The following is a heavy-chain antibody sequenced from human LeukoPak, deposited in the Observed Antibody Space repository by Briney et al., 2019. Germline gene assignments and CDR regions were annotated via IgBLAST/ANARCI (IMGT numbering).Heavy chain of an antibody. Sequence: GGSLRLSCAASGFTFSSYAMSWVRQAPGKGLEWVANIKQDGSEKYYVDSVKGRFTTSRDNAKNSLYLQMNSLRAEDTAVYYCARVNYDFWSGYIYYYYYYMDVWGKGTTVTVSS. CDR3: ARVNYDFWSGYIYYYYYYMDV. CDR2: IKQDGSEK. J-gene: IGHJ6*03. V-gene: IGHV3-7*01. D-gene: IGHD3-3*01. CDR1: GFTFSSYA.